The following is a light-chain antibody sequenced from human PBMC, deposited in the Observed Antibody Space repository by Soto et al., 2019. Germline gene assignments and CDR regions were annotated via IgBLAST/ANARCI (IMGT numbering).Light chain of an antibody. V-gene: IGKV1D-12*01. CDR1: QSINTW. CDR2: GAT. CDR3: QQANSYPPFT. J-gene: IGKJ3*01. Sequence: DIQMTQSPSSVSASLGDRVTITCRASQSINTWLAWYQQKPGKAPKLLIYGATSLQSGVPSRFSGSGSGTDFTLTITSLQPEDFATYYCQQANSYPPFTFGPGTKVDIK.